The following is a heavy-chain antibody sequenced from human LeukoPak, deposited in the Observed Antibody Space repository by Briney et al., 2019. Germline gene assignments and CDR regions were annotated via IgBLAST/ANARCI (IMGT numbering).Heavy chain of an antibody. CDR3: AKDGEWLALYYYHYMDV. V-gene: IGHV3-30*02. Sequence: GGSLRLSCAASGFTFSSYWMSWVRQAPGKGLEWVALIRFDGSNKYYADSVKGRFAISRDNSKNTLYLQMNSLRSEDTAVYYCAKDGEWLALYYYHYMDVWGKGTTVTISS. CDR1: GFTFSSYW. CDR2: IRFDGSNK. D-gene: IGHD6-19*01. J-gene: IGHJ6*03.